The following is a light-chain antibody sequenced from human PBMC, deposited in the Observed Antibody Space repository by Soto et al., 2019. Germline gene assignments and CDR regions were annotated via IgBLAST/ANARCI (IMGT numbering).Light chain of an antibody. J-gene: IGLJ7*01. CDR3: AAWDDSLNGAV. V-gene: IGLV1-44*01. CDR1: NSNIGSNT. CDR2: SNN. Sequence: QTVVTQPPSASETPGQRVTISCSGSNSNIGSNTVSWYRQLPGTAPRLLIYSNNQRASGVPDRISGSKSGTSASLAISGLQSEDEAAYYCAAWDDSLNGAVFGGGTQLTVL.